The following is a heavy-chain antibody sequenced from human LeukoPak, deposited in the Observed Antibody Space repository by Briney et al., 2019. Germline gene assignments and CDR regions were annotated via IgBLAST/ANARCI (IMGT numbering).Heavy chain of an antibody. CDR1: GFTFSSYW. J-gene: IGHJ3*02. V-gene: IGHV3-7*03. Sequence: GGSLRLSCAASGFTFSSYWMSWVRQAPGKGLEWVANIKQDGSEKYYVDSVKGRFTISRDNAKNSLYLQMNSLRAEDTALYYCAKDISWGSGSYFDAFDIWGQGTMVTVSS. D-gene: IGHD3-10*01. CDR2: IKQDGSEK. CDR3: AKDISWGSGSYFDAFDI.